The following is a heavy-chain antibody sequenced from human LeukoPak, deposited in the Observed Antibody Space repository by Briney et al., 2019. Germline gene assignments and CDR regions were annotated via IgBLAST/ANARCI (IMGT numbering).Heavy chain of an antibody. D-gene: IGHD6-6*01. CDR3: ARDHVSDSSSLDY. CDR2: IWYDGSNK. Sequence: SGGSLRLSCAASGFTFSSYGMHWVRQAPGKGLEWVAVIWYDGSNKYYADSVKGRFTISRDNSKNMLYLQMNSLRAEDTAVYYCARDHVSDSSSLDYWGQGTLVTVSS. V-gene: IGHV3-33*01. CDR1: GFTFSSYG. J-gene: IGHJ4*02.